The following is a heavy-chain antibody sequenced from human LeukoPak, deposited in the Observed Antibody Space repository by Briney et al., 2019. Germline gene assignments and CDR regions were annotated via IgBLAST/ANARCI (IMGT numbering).Heavy chain of an antibody. D-gene: IGHD1-26*01. V-gene: IGHV3-43*02. J-gene: IGHJ6*02. CDR1: GFTFDAYA. CDR2: INKDGSAT. Sequence: GGSLRLSCEASGFTFDAYAMHWVRQAPGKGLQWVSLINKDGSATYYADSVKGRFTISRDNSKNSLYLQMNSLRSEDTALYYCATWAFYHSLDVWGQGTTVTVSS. CDR3: ATWAFYHSLDV.